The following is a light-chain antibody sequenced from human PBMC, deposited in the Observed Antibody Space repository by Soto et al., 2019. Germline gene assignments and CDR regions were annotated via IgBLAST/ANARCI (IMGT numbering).Light chain of an antibody. CDR2: KVS. Sequence: DVVMTQTPLSSAVTLGQPASISCRSSQSLVHSDGNTYLNWLHQRPGQPPRLLIYKVSNRFSGDPDRFSGSGAGTDFTLTISRVEAEDVGIYYCMQATHYKPYTFGQGTKLEIK. CDR1: QSLVHSDGNTY. CDR3: MQATHYKPYT. V-gene: IGKV2-24*01. J-gene: IGKJ2*01.